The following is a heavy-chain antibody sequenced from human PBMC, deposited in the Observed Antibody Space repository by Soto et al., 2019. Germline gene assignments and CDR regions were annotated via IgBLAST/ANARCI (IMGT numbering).Heavy chain of an antibody. V-gene: IGHV3-23*01. CDR2: ISGSGDST. D-gene: IGHD6-13*01. J-gene: IGHJ4*02. CDR3: ARRSSSWYFDC. Sequence: EVQLLESGGGLVQPGGSLRLSCAASGFTFSSYAMNWVRQAPGKGLEWVSVISGSGDSTYYADSVKGGFTISRDNSKNTLYLQMNSLRAEDTAVYYCARRSSSWYFDCWGQGTLVSVSS. CDR1: GFTFSSYA.